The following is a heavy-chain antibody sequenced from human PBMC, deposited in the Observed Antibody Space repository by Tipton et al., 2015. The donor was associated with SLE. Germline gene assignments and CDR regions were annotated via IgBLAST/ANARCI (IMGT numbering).Heavy chain of an antibody. J-gene: IGHJ4*02. D-gene: IGHD3-10*01. CDR2: IYTSGST. CDR3: ARGILWFGESSNFDY. V-gene: IGHV4-61*09. Sequence: TLSLTCTVSGGSISSGSYYWSWIRQPAGKGLEWIGYIYTSGSTNYNPSLKSRVTISVDTSKNQFSLKLSSVTAADTAVYYCARGILWFGESSNFDYWGQGTLVTVSS. CDR1: GGSISSGSYY.